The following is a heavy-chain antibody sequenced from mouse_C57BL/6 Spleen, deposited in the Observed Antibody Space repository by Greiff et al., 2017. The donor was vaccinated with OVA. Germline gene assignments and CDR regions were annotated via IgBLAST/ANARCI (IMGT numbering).Heavy chain of an antibody. CDR3: ATYGNYTFDDFDY. J-gene: IGHJ2*01. CDR2: IYPGGGYT. V-gene: IGHV1-63*01. CDR1: GYTFTNYW. D-gene: IGHD2-10*02. Sequence: VQLQQSGAELVRPGTSVKMSCKASGYTFTNYWIGWAKQRPGHGLEWIGDIYPGGGYTNYNEKFKGQATLTADKSSSTAYMQFSSLTSEDSAIYYCATYGNYTFDDFDYWGQGTTRTVSS.